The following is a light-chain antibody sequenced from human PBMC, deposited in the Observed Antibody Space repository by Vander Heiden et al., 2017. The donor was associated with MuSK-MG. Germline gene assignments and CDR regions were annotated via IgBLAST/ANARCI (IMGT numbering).Light chain of an antibody. V-gene: IGKV1-33*01. CDR1: QDISNY. Sequence: DIQMIQSPSSLSASVGDRVTITCQASQDISNYLNWYQQKPGKAPKLLIYDASNLETGVPSRFSGSASGTDFTFTISILHPEDVATYYCQQDDNLPVTFGGGTKVEIK. CDR3: QQDDNLPVT. CDR2: DAS. J-gene: IGKJ4*01.